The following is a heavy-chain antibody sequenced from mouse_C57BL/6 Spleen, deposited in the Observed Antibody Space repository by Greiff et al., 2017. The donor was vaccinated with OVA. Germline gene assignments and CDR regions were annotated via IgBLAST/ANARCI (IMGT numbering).Heavy chain of an antibody. CDR3: ARRGDYYGIPFAY. CDR2: IYPGDGDT. CDR1: GYAFSSYW. V-gene: IGHV1-80*01. J-gene: IGHJ3*01. Sequence: VQLQQSGAELVKPGASVKISCKASGYAFSSYWMNWVKQRPGKGLEWIGQIYPGDGDTNYNGKFKGKATLTADKSSSTAYMQLSSLTSEDSAVYFCARRGDYYGIPFAYWGQGTLVTVSA. D-gene: IGHD1-1*01.